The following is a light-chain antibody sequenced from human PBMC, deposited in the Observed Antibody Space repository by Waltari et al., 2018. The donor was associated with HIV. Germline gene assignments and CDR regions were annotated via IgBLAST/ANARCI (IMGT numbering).Light chain of an antibody. V-gene: IGLV2-23*02. Sequence: QSALTQPASVSGSPGQSLTTSCTGTSSDVGTYNLFSRYQQRPGKAPKLIISEVSQRPAGVSNHFSGSKSANTASLTISGLQAEDEADYYCCSYAGSTNWVFGGGTKLTVL. CDR3: CSYAGSTNWV. CDR2: EVS. CDR1: SSDVGTYNL. J-gene: IGLJ3*02.